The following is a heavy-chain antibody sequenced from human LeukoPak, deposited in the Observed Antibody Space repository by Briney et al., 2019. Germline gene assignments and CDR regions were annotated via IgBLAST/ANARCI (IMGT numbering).Heavy chain of an antibody. CDR2: ISGSSSYI. CDR1: GFTFSSYS. D-gene: IGHD3-10*01. J-gene: IGHJ4*02. Sequence: GGSLRLSCAASGFTFSSYSMNWVRQAPGKGLEWVSSISGSSSYIYYADSVKGRFTIPRDNAKNSLYLQMNSLRAEDTAVYYCASGLYGSGSYLGDYWGQGTLVTVSS. V-gene: IGHV3-21*01. CDR3: ASGLYGSGSYLGDY.